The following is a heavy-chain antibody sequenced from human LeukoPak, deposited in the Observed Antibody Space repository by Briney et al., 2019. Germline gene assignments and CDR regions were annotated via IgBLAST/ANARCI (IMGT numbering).Heavy chain of an antibody. D-gene: IGHD3-16*01. CDR3: AKGGRLNGLGV. Sequence: GGPLRLSCAASGFPFSSSAMSWVRQAPGKGLEWVSVISGSCGITDYADSVKGRFTISRDNAKNTLYLGVNSLRPEDTAVYYCAKGGRLNGLGVWGQGTTVTVSS. J-gene: IGHJ6*02. V-gene: IGHV3-23*01. CDR2: ISGSCGIT. CDR1: GFPFSSSA.